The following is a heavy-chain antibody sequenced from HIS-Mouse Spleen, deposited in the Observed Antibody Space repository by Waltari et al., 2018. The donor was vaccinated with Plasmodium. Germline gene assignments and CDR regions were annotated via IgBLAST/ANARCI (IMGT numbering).Heavy chain of an antibody. Sequence: EVQLVESGGGLVQPGRSLRLSCAASGFTFDDYAMHWVRQAPGKGLEWVSVISWNSGSIGYADSVKGRFTISRDNAKNSLYLQMNSLRAEDTALYYCAKDRATAAAYYFDYWGQGTLVTVSS. CDR1: GFTFDDYA. J-gene: IGHJ4*02. V-gene: IGHV3-9*01. D-gene: IGHD6-13*01. CDR2: ISWNSGSI. CDR3: AKDRATAAAYYFDY.